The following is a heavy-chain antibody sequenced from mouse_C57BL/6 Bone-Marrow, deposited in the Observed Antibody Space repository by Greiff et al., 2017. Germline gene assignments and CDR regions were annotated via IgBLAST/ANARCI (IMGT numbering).Heavy chain of an antibody. V-gene: IGHV1-47*01. J-gene: IGHJ2*01. D-gene: IGHD1-1*01. CDR1: GYTFTTYP. CDR2: FHPYNDDT. Sequence: VQLVESGAELVKPGASVKMSCKASGYTFTTYPIEWMQQNHGKSLEWIGNFHPYNDDTKYNEKFKGKATLTVEKSSNTVYLELSRLTSDDSSVYYCARSITFVYYFDYWGQGTTLTVSS. CDR3: ARSITFVYYFDY.